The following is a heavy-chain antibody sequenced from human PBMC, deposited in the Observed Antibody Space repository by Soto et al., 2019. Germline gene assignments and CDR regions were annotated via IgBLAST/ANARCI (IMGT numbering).Heavy chain of an antibody. Sequence: GASVKVSCKASGGTFSSYAISWVRQAPGQGLEWMGGIIPIFGTANYAQKFQGRVTITADESTSTAYMELSSLRSEDTAVYYCARDLNAREYSSSWHRMDVWGQGTTVSVSS. CDR1: GGTFSSYA. CDR2: IIPIFGTA. CDR3: ARDLNAREYSSSWHRMDV. V-gene: IGHV1-69*13. J-gene: IGHJ6*02. D-gene: IGHD6-13*01.